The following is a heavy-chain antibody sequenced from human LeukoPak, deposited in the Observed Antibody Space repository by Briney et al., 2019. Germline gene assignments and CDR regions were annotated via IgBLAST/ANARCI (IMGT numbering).Heavy chain of an antibody. J-gene: IGHJ3*01. CDR1: GYSFTGYY. CDR2: INPKSGGT. CDR3: ARGGDYYDSSGYPDDAFDV. Sequence: ASVKVSCEASGYSFTGYYVHWVRQAPGQGLAWMGWINPKSGGTKYEQKFQGRVTMTRDTSISTAYMELSRLRSDDAAVFYCARGGDYYDSSGYPDDAFDVWGQGTMVIVSS. D-gene: IGHD3-22*01. V-gene: IGHV1-2*02.